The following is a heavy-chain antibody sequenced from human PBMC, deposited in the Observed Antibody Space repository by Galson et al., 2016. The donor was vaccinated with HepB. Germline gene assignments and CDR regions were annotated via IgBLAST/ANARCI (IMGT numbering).Heavy chain of an antibody. D-gene: IGHD6-19*01. Sequence: SLRLSCATSGFTFSSYWMTWVRQAPGKGLEWVSVIYSGGTTYYADSVKGRFTFSRDNSKNTLYLQMNYLRDEDTAVYYCARHRGWYGEGFFDDWGQGTLVTVSS. J-gene: IGHJ4*02. CDR3: ARHRGWYGEGFFDD. V-gene: IGHV3-66*04. CDR1: GFTFSSYW. CDR2: IYSGGTT.